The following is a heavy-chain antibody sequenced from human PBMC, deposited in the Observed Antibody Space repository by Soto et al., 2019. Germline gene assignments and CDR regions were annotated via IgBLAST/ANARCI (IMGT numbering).Heavy chain of an antibody. CDR2: ISSSGSTI. V-gene: IGHV3-48*03. CDR3: ARGSKYSGSYFWFDH. Sequence: GGSLRLSCAASGFTFSSYEMNWVRQAPGKGLEWVSYISSSGSTIYYADSVKGRFTISRDNAKNSLYLQMNSLRAEDTAVYYCARGSKYSGSYFWFDHWGQGTPVTVSS. D-gene: IGHD1-26*01. CDR1: GFTFSSYE. J-gene: IGHJ5*02.